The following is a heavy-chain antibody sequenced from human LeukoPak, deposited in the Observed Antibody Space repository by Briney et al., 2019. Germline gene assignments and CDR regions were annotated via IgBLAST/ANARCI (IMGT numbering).Heavy chain of an antibody. Sequence: PSETLSLTCAGHVGSFSGYYWSSIRQPPGKGLEWIGEINHSGSTNYNPSLKSRVTISVDTSKNQFSLKLSSVTASDTAVYYCARGILMVYANWFDPRGQETLVTVSS. CDR1: VGSFSGYY. V-gene: IGHV4-34*01. D-gene: IGHD2-8*01. CDR3: ARGILMVYANWFDP. J-gene: IGHJ5*02. CDR2: INHSGST.